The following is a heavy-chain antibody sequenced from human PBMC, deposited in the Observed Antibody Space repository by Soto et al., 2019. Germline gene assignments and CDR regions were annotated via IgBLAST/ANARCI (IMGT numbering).Heavy chain of an antibody. Sequence: EVQLVESGGGLVQPGGSLRLSCVASGFTLSSYSMNWVRQAPGKGLEWISYISSGSDTIYYADSVKGRFTVSRDNAKNSVYLQMNSLRDEDTAVYYCARPGEGVLFYYALDVWGQGTTVTVSS. J-gene: IGHJ6*02. CDR1: GFTLSSYS. V-gene: IGHV3-48*02. CDR3: ARPGEGVLFYYALDV. D-gene: IGHD3-16*01. CDR2: ISSGSDTI.